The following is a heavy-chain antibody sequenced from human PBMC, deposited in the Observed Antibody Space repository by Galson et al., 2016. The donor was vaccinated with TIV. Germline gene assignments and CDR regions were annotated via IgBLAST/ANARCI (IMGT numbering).Heavy chain of an antibody. CDR2: IHRDGSEE. CDR1: GFTLSSYW. V-gene: IGHV3-7*01. J-gene: IGHJ4*02. D-gene: IGHD2-15*01. Sequence: SLRLSCAASGFTLSSYWMIWVRLAPGRGLEWVANIHRDGSEEYYMDSVKGRFTISRDNTRNSLYLQMNSLRDEDSAVYYCAGGGSIVTVVPATWGEGTRVTVSS. CDR3: AGGGSIVTVVPAT.